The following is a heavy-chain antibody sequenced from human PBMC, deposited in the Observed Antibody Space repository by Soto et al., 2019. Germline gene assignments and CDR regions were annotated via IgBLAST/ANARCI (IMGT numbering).Heavy chain of an antibody. J-gene: IGHJ5*02. CDR1: GGSLSSCNW. Sequence: QVQLQESGPRLVKPSGTLSLTCAVYGGSLSSCNWWSWVRQPPGKGLEWIGEIYRYGSTSYNPSLKSRVTLAVDKSKNKISLKMTSLPAADTAVYFCSGGGRPGQIDWFDPWGQGILVTVSS. CDR3: SGGGRPGQIDWFDP. D-gene: IGHD2-21*01. CDR2: IYRYGST. V-gene: IGHV4-4*02.